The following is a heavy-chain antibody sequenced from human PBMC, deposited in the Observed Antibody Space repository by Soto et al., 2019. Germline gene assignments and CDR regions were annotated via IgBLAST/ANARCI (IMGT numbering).Heavy chain of an antibody. CDR1: GYTFTSYG. Sequence: ASVKVSCKASGYTFTSYGISWARQAPGRGLEWMGWISAYNGNTNYAQKLQGRVTMTTDTSTSTAYMELRSLRSDDTAVYYCARKKTYYYGSGNIDYWGQGTLVTVSS. CDR3: ARKKTYYYGSGNIDY. CDR2: ISAYNGNT. J-gene: IGHJ4*02. V-gene: IGHV1-18*01. D-gene: IGHD3-10*01.